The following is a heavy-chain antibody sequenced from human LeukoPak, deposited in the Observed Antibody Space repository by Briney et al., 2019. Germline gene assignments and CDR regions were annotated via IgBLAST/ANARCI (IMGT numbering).Heavy chain of an antibody. J-gene: IGHJ6*03. Sequence: ASVTVSCKASGGTFSSYAISWVRQAPGQGLEWMGGIIPIFGTANYAQKFQGRVTITTDESTSTAYMELSSLRSEDTAVYCCARGGGREHQDYYYYMDVWGKGTTVTVSS. CDR2: IIPIFGTA. V-gene: IGHV1-69*05. D-gene: IGHD1-26*01. CDR1: GGTFSSYA. CDR3: ARGGGREHQDYYYYMDV.